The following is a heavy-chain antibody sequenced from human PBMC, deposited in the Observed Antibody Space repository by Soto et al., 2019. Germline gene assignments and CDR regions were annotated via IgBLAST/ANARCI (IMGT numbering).Heavy chain of an antibody. CDR1: EFTFSSYA. Sequence: GSLRLSCAASEFTFSSYAMSWVRQAPGKGLEWVSAISGSGGSTYYVDSVKGRFTISRDNSKNTLYLQMNSLRAEDTTVYYCAKANSRITIFGVVIPHFDYWGQGTLVTVSS. CDR3: AKANSRITIFGVVIPHFDY. J-gene: IGHJ4*02. D-gene: IGHD3-3*01. V-gene: IGHV3-23*01. CDR2: ISGSGGST.